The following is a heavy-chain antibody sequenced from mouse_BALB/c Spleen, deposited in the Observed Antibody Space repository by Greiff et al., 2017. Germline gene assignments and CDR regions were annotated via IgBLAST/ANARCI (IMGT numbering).Heavy chain of an antibody. D-gene: IGHD2-4*01. Sequence: EVKLVESGGDLVKPGGSLKLSCAASGFTFSSYGMSWVRQTPDKRLEWVATISSGGSYTYYPDSVKGRFTISRDNAKNTLYLQMSSLKSEDTAMYYCARKDYDYDWGGFDYWGQGTTLTVSS. CDR2: ISSGGSYT. V-gene: IGHV5-6*01. CDR1: GFTFSSYG. CDR3: ARKDYDYDWGGFDY. J-gene: IGHJ2*01.